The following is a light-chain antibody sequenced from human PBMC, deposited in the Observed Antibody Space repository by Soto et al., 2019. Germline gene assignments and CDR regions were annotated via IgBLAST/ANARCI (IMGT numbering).Light chain of an antibody. CDR2: DFT. Sequence: QSVLTQPASVSGSPGQSITISCTGISADVSTSNFVSWYQHHPGKGPRLILYDFTHRPSGISDRFSGSKSGDTASLTISGLRAEDEADYYCQSYDNSLSAYVFGTGTKVTVL. CDR3: QSYDNSLSAYV. V-gene: IGLV2-14*03. CDR1: SADVSTSNF. J-gene: IGLJ1*01.